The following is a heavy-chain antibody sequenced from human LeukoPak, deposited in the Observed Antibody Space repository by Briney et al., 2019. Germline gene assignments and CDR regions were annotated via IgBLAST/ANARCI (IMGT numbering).Heavy chain of an antibody. D-gene: IGHD3-22*01. CDR3: ARGRTYHYDTSGYYPSIYYGMDV. CDR1: GGSFSGYY. J-gene: IGHJ6*02. CDR2: INHGEST. V-gene: IGHV4-34*01. Sequence: SETLSLTCAVSGGSFSGYYWYWIRQPPGKGLEWIGEINHGESTNYNPSLKSRATLSVDTSKNQFSLKLTSVTAADTAVYYCARGRTYHYDTSGYYPSIYYGMDVWGQGTTVSVSS.